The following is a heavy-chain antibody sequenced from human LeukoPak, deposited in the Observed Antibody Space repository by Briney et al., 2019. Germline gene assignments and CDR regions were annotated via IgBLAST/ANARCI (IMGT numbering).Heavy chain of an antibody. CDR1: GFTFSSYA. Sequence: GGSLRLSCAASGFTFSSYAMSWVRQAPGKGLEWVSAISGSGGSTYYADSVKGRFTISRDNSKNTLYLQMNSLRAEDTAVYYCAKVGRDLVLWFGESTMYYFDYWGQGTLVTVSS. V-gene: IGHV3-23*01. CDR3: AKVGRDLVLWFGESTMYYFDY. J-gene: IGHJ4*02. D-gene: IGHD3-10*01. CDR2: ISGSGGST.